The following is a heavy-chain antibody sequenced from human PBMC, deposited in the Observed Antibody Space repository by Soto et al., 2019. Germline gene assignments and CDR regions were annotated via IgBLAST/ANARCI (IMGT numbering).Heavy chain of an antibody. Sequence: GGSLRLSCAASGFTFSSYGMHWVRQAPGKGLEWVAVIWYDGSNKYYADSVKGRFTISRDNSKNTLYLQMNSLRAEDTAVYYCAREDLRSGYYYYGMDVWGQGTKVTVSS. CDR1: GFTFSSYG. D-gene: IGHD3-10*01. J-gene: IGHJ6*02. CDR3: AREDLRSGYYYYGMDV. V-gene: IGHV3-33*01. CDR2: IWYDGSNK.